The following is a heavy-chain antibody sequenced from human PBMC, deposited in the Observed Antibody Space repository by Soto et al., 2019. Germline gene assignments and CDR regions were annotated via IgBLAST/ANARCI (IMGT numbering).Heavy chain of an antibody. CDR3: ARASDIVLVPALTGYWFDP. CDR1: GYTFTSDY. V-gene: IGHV1-46*01. CDR2: INPSGGST. J-gene: IGHJ5*02. Sequence: ASVNVSCKASGYTFTSDYMHWVRQAPGQGLEWMGIINPSGGSTGYAQKFQGRVTMTRDTSTSTVYMELSSLRSEDTAVYYCARASDIVLVPALTGYWFDPWG. D-gene: IGHD2-2*01.